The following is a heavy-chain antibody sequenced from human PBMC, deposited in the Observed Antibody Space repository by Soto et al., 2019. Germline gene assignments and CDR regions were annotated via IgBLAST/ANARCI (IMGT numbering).Heavy chain of an antibody. V-gene: IGHV4-59*01. Sequence: TLSLTCTVSGGSISSYYWSWIRQPPGEGLEWIGYIYYSGSTNYNPSLKSRVTISVDTSKNQFSLKLSSVTAADTAVYYCARGFGPPTYYDFWSGPPYYGMDVWGQGTTVTVSS. D-gene: IGHD3-3*01. CDR1: GGSISSYY. J-gene: IGHJ6*02. CDR3: ARGFGPPTYYDFWSGPPYYGMDV. CDR2: IYYSGST.